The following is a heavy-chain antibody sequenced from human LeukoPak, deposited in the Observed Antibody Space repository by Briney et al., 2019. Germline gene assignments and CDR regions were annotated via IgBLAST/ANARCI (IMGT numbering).Heavy chain of an antibody. CDR2: IYYSGST. CDR3: AREEVGADAFDI. Sequence: SETLSLTCTVSGGSISSSSYYWGWIRQPPGKGLEWIGSIYYSGSTYYNPSLKSRVTISVDTSKNQFSLKLSSVTAADTAVYYCAREEVGADAFDIWGQGTMVTVSS. CDR1: GGSISSSSYY. D-gene: IGHD1-26*01. J-gene: IGHJ3*02. V-gene: IGHV4-39*07.